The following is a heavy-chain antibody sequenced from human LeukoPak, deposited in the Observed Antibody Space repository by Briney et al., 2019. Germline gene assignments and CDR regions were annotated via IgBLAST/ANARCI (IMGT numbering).Heavy chain of an antibody. Sequence: GGSLRLPCAASGFTFSSYGMSWVRQAPGKGPEWVSYISSSGSTIYYADSVKGRFTISRDDSKNTLYLQMDSLRAEDTAVYYCTISTDYMDVWGKGTTVTVSS. CDR3: TISTDYMDV. D-gene: IGHD4-17*01. CDR2: ISSSGSTI. CDR1: GFTFSSYG. V-gene: IGHV3-48*01. J-gene: IGHJ6*03.